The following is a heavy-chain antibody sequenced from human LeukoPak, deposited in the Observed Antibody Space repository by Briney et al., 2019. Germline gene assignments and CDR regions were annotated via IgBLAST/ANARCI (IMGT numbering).Heavy chain of an antibody. CDR2: IRYDGSNK. Sequence: GESLKISCAASGFTFSSYGMHWVRQAPGKGLEWVAFIRYDGSNKYYADSVKGRFTISRDISENTLYLQMNSLRAEDTAVYYCAKDPKWVRGVIIRDYYYHMDVWGKGTTVTVSS. CDR3: AKDPKWVRGVIIRDYYYHMDV. D-gene: IGHD3-10*01. CDR1: GFTFSSYG. J-gene: IGHJ6*03. V-gene: IGHV3-30*02.